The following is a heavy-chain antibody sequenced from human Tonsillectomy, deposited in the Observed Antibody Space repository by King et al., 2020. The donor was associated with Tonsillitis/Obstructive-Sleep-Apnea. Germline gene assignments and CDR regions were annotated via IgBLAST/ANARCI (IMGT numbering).Heavy chain of an antibody. CDR2: IYYDGTT. CDR3: AGNVDYTESYCYCMDV. J-gene: IGHJ6*03. V-gene: IGHV4-39*01. D-gene: IGHD4-11*01. Sequence: QLQESGPGLVKPSETLSLTCTVSGGSTGSSSYYWGWIRQSPGKGLEWIGSIYYDGTTYYNPSLKSRVTISVDTSKNQFSLRLTSVTAADTAVYYCAGNVDYTESYCYCMDVWGKGTTVTVSS. CDR1: GGSTGSSSYY.